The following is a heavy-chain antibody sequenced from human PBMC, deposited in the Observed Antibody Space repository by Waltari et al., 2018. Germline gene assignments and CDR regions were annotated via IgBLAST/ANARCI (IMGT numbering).Heavy chain of an antibody. Sequence: QIQIMQSGAEVKKPGASVKVSCQASGYTFTAYYIHWARQAPGQGIEWMGWINSNTGGADCAQCFQGRVTVTRDTSISTVYMELSGLTSDDTAVYYCARNMGPDGPNWFDLWGQGTLVTVSS. D-gene: IGHD1-26*01. V-gene: IGHV1-2*02. CDR2: INSNTGGA. J-gene: IGHJ5*02. CDR1: GYTFTAYY. CDR3: ARNMGPDGPNWFDL.